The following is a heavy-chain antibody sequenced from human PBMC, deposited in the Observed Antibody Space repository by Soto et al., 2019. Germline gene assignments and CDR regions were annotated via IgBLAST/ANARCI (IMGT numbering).Heavy chain of an antibody. CDR3: ARERDRYYYDSSGGL. D-gene: IGHD3-22*01. CDR2: IYYSGST. Sequence: ASGTLSPTCPFSWWSISRGGSYSCWVRPHPGKGLEWIGYIYYSGSTYYNPSLKSRVTISVDTSKNQFSLKLSSVTAADTAVYYCARERDRYYYDSSGGLWGQGTLVT. V-gene: IGHV4-31*03. J-gene: IGHJ4*02. CDR1: WWSISRGGSY.